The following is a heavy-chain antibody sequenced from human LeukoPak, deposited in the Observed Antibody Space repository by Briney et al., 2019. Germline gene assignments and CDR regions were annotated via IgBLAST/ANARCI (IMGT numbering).Heavy chain of an antibody. CDR2: INPSGGSP. J-gene: IGHJ4*02. CDR3: ARAGDYFDY. Sequence: GASVKISCKASGYRFTSYYMHWVRQAPGQGLEWMGIINPSGGSPSYAQKFQGRVTMTSDTSTSTVYMELSSLGSEDTAVYYCARAGDYFDYWGQGTLVTVSS. V-gene: IGHV1-46*01. CDR1: GYRFTSYY.